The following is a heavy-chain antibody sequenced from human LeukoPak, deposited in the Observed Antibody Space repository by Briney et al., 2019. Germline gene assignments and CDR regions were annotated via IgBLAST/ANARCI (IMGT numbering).Heavy chain of an antibody. D-gene: IGHD3-16*02. V-gene: IGHV4-39*01. J-gene: IGHJ3*02. CDR1: GGSISSSSYY. CDR2: IYYSRST. CDR3: ESRSGHAFDI. Sequence: SETLSLTCTVSGGSISSSSYYWGWVRQPPGKGLEWIGSIYYSRSTYYNPSLKRRVTLSVATSKNQFSLKPSSLTAADTAVYSCESRSGHAFDIWGQGTMVTVSS.